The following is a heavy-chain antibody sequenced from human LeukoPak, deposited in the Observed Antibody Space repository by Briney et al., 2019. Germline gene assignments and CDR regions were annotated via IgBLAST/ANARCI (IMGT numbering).Heavy chain of an antibody. CDR2: IYYSGST. Sequence: SETLSLTCTVSGGSISSSSYYWGWIRPPPRKGLEWIGNIYYSGSTYYNPSLKSRVTISVDTSKNQFSLRLSTVTAADTAVYYCARWVSTPRGYFDYWGQGTLVTVSS. V-gene: IGHV4-39*01. D-gene: IGHD5/OR15-5a*01. CDR3: ARWVSTPRGYFDY. CDR1: GGSISSSSYY. J-gene: IGHJ4*02.